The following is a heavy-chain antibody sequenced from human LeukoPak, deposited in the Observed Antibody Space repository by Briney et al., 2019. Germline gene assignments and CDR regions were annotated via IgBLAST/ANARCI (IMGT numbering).Heavy chain of an antibody. Sequence: TSETLSLTCTVSGGSISSYYWSWIRQPPGKGLEWIGYVYFSGTTSYNPSLESRVTISVDTSKNQFSLKLSSVTAADTAVHYCARPTIVGSTAGAFDIWGRGTMVTVSS. V-gene: IGHV4-59*08. D-gene: IGHD1-26*01. CDR2: VYFSGTT. CDR3: ARPTIVGSTAGAFDI. J-gene: IGHJ3*02. CDR1: GGSISSYY.